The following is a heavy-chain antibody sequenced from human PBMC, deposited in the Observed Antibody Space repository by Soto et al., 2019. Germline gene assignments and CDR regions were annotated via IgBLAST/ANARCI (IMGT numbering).Heavy chain of an antibody. Sequence: PRGSLRLSCAASGFTFSNAWMSWVRQAPGKGLEWVGRIKSKTDGGTTDYAAPVKGRFTISRDDSKNTLYLQMNSLKTEDTAVYYCTTGTMAPGRSANDYWGQGTLVTVSS. CDR3: TTGTMAPGRSANDY. V-gene: IGHV3-15*01. CDR2: IKSKTDGGTT. CDR1: GFTFSNAW. J-gene: IGHJ4*02. D-gene: IGHD3-10*01.